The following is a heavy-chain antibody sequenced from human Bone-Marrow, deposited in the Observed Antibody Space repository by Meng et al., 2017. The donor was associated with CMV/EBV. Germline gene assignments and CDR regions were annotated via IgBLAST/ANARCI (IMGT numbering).Heavy chain of an antibody. CDR1: GGSIRSSSYY. D-gene: IGHD3-10*01. CDR3: ARDNVVWFGDPGGMDV. J-gene: IGHJ6*02. Sequence: GSLRLSCTVSGGSIRSSSYYWGWIRQPPGKGLEWIGSIYYSGSTYYNPSLKSRVTISVDTSKNQFSLKLSSVTAAHTAVYYCARDNVVWFGDPGGMDVWGQGTMVTVSS. V-gene: IGHV4-39*07. CDR2: IYYSGST.